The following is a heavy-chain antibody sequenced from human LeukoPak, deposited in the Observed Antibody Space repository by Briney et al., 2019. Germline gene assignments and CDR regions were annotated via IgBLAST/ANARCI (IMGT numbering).Heavy chain of an antibody. J-gene: IGHJ4*02. Sequence: SETLSLTCSVSGGSISSSDHYWAWVRQPPGKGLEWIGEINHSGSTNYNPSLKSRVTISVDTSKNQFSLKLSSVTAADTAVYYCARAVRYSSSWFDYWGQGTLVTVSS. V-gene: IGHV4-39*07. CDR3: ARAVRYSSSWFDY. D-gene: IGHD6-13*01. CDR1: GGSISSSDHY. CDR2: INHSGST.